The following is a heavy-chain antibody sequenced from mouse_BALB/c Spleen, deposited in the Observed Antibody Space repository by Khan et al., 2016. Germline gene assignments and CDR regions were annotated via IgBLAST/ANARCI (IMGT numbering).Heavy chain of an antibody. V-gene: IGHV1S53*02. CDR2: ISPGDGDI. Sequence: QVQLKQSDAELVKPGASVKISCKASGYTFTDHAIHWVKQKPEQGMEWIGYISPGDGDIKYNEKFKGKASLTADKSSSAAYMHLNSLTSDDSAVYFCTISRNPLFDYWGQGTTLTVSS. CDR1: GYTFTDHA. J-gene: IGHJ2*01. D-gene: IGHD3-1*01. CDR3: TISRNPLFDY.